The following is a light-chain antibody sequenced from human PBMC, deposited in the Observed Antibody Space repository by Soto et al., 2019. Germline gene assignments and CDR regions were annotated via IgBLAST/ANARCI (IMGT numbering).Light chain of an antibody. V-gene: IGKV3-11*01. CDR3: QQRSNLPWK. Sequence: EIVLTQSPATLSLSPGERATLSCRARQRISGYLAWYQQKPGQAPRLLIYDASNRATGIPVRFSGRGYGSDYTLTISSLEPADSEVYCSQQRSNLPWKVGQGTKGDSK. J-gene: IGKJ1*01. CDR1: QRISGY. CDR2: DAS.